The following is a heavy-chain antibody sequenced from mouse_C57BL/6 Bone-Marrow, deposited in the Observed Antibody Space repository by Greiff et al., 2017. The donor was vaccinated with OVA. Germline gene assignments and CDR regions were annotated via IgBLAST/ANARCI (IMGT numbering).Heavy chain of an antibody. V-gene: IGHV1-63*01. CDR3: ARVHYGTRGFAY. D-gene: IGHD2-1*01. CDR1: GYTFTNYW. J-gene: IGHJ3*01. Sequence: VQLQQSGAELVRPGTSVKMSCKASGYTFTNYWIGWAKQRPGHGLEWIGDIYPGGGYTNYNEKFKGKATLTADKSSSTAYMQFSILTSEDSAIYYCARVHYGTRGFAYWGQGTLVTVSA. CDR2: IYPGGGYT.